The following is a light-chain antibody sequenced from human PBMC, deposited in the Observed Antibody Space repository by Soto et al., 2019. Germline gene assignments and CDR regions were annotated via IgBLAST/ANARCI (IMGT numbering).Light chain of an antibody. J-gene: IGKJ2*01. Sequence: DIVMTQSPDSLAVSLGERATINCKSSQSVLYSSNNKNYLDWYQQRPGQPPKLLIYWASTRESGVPVRFSGSGSGTDFTLTITSLQAEDVAVYYCQQYESTPPTFGQGTKLEIK. CDR2: WAS. CDR3: QQYESTPPT. V-gene: IGKV4-1*01. CDR1: QSVLYSSNNKNY.